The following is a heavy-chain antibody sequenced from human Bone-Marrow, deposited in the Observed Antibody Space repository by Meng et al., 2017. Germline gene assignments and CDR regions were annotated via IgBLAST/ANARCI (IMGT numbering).Heavy chain of an antibody. CDR2: INSDGSDT. Sequence: GGSLRPSCAASGFILSSYWMHWVRQAPGRGLVWVSRINSDGSDTSYADSVKGRFTISTDNARNTLYLQMNSLRVEDTAVYYCAKVGYYDSSNYYAYFQHWGQGTLVTVSS. CDR1: GFILSSYW. V-gene: IGHV3-74*01. CDR3: AKVGYYDSSNYYAYFQH. J-gene: IGHJ1*01. D-gene: IGHD3-22*01.